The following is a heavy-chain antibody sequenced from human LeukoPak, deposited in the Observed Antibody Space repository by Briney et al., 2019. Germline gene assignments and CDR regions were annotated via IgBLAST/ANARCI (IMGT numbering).Heavy chain of an antibody. D-gene: IGHD3-22*01. V-gene: IGHV1-69*01. Sequence: GSSVKVSCKASGGTFSSYAIGWVRQAPGQGLEWMGGIIPIFGTANYAQKFQGRVTITADESTSTAYMELSSLRSEDTAVYYCARTPSLYYDSSGYYDPNFDYWGQGTLVTVSS. CDR3: ARTPSLYYDSSGYYDPNFDY. J-gene: IGHJ4*02. CDR2: IIPIFGTA. CDR1: GGTFSSYA.